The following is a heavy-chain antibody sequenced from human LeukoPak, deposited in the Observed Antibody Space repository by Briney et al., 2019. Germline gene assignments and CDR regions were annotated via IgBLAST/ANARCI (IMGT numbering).Heavy chain of an antibody. J-gene: IGHJ3*02. CDR3: ARDRIIYGDYGDAFDI. V-gene: IGHV3-21*01. D-gene: IGHD4-17*01. Sequence: GGSLRLSCAVSGFSFSSYSMNWVRQAPGKGLEWVSSTSSSSSYIYYADSVKGRFTISRDNAKNSLYLQMNSLRAEDTAVYYCARDRIIYGDYGDAFDIWGQGTMVTVSS. CDR1: GFSFSSYS. CDR2: TSSSSSYI.